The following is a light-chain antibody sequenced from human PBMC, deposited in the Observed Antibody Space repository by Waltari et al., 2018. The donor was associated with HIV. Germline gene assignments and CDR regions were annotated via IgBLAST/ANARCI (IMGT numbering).Light chain of an antibody. CDR2: GAS. CDR1: GTVGKN. Sequence: TQSPATLSVSPGGSAPLFCRGSGTVGKNLVWYQLRPGQPPRLLIFGASVRASGVPARFSGAGYGTSFTLTIDNLQAEDFATYYCQQYDDWWTFGQGTTVDVK. CDR3: QQYDDWWT. J-gene: IGKJ1*01. V-gene: IGKV3-15*01.